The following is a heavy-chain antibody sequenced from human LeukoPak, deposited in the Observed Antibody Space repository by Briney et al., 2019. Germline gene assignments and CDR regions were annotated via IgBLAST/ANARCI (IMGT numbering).Heavy chain of an antibody. D-gene: IGHD6-19*01. J-gene: IGHJ4*02. CDR1: GGTFSSYA. V-gene: IGHV1-69*04. Sequence: ASVKVSCKASGGTFSSYAISWVQQAPGQGLEWMGRIIPILGIANYAQKFQGRVTITADKSTSTAYMELSSLRSEDTAVYYCARPIIPRYSSGWYYWGQGTLVTVSS. CDR2: IIPILGIA. CDR3: ARPIIPRYSSGWYY.